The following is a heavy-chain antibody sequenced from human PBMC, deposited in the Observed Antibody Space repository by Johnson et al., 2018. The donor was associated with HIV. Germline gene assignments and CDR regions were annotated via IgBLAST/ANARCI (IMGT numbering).Heavy chain of an antibody. CDR1: GFTFSSYA. CDR3: ARDPGRTVGATNDAFDI. D-gene: IGHD1-26*01. Sequence: QVQVVESGGGVVQPGRSLRLSCAASGFTFSSYAMHWVRQAPGKGLEWVAVISYDGSNKYYADSVKGRFTISRDNSKNTLYLLMNSLRAEDTAVYYCARDPGRTVGATNDAFDIWGQGTKVTVSS. V-gene: IGHV3-30*04. CDR2: ISYDGSNK. J-gene: IGHJ3*02.